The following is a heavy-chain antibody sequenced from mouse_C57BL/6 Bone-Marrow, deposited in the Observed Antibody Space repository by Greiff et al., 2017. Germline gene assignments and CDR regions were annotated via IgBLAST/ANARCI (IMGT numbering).Heavy chain of an antibody. CDR3: ARGGYY. J-gene: IGHJ2*01. CDR2: IYPGDGDT. V-gene: IGHV1-82*01. CDR1: GYAFSSSW. Sequence: QVQLKESGPELVKPGASVKISCKASGYAFSSSWMNWVKQRPGKGLEWIGRIYPGDGDTNYNGKFKGKATLTADKSSSTAYMQLSSLTYEGSAVYFSARGGYYWGRGTTLTVSS.